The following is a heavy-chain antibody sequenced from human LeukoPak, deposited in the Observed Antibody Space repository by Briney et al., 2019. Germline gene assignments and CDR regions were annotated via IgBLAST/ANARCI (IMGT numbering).Heavy chain of an antibody. Sequence: GGSLRLSCAASGFTFSRYGMHWVRQAPGKGLEWVAVIWYDGSNKYHADSVKGRFTISRDNSKSTVSLQMNSLRVEDTAVYYCARPYYYGSGSYYPLDYWGQGTLVTVSS. J-gene: IGHJ4*02. CDR2: IWYDGSNK. CDR1: GFTFSRYG. V-gene: IGHV3-33*01. D-gene: IGHD3-10*01. CDR3: ARPYYYGSGSYYPLDY.